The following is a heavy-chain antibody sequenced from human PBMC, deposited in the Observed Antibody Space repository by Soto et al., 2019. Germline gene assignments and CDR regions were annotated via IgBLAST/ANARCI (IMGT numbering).Heavy chain of an antibody. J-gene: IGHJ6*04. V-gene: IGHV3-30-3*01. CDR2: ISYDGSNK. CDR1: GFTFSSYA. CDR3: ARNYGDYYYYGMDV. D-gene: IGHD4-17*01. Sequence: GGSLRLSCAASGFTFSSYAMHWVRQAPGKGLEWVAVISYDGSNKYYADSVKGRFTISRDNSKNTLYLQMNSLRAEDTAVYYCARNYGDYYYYGMDVWGEGTTVTVSS.